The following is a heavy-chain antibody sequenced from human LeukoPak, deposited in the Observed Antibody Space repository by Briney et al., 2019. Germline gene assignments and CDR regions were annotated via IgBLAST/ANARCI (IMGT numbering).Heavy chain of an antibody. CDR3: ARGGYSSSWYGGADYNWFDP. J-gene: IGHJ5*02. CDR2: INPNSGGT. Sequence: ASVKVSCKASGYTFTGYYMHWVRQAPGQGLEWMGWINPNSGGTNYAQKFQGRVTMTRDTSISTAYMELSRLRSDDTAVYYCARGGYSSSWYGGADYNWFDPWGQGTLVTVSS. CDR1: GYTFTGYY. D-gene: IGHD6-13*01. V-gene: IGHV1-2*02.